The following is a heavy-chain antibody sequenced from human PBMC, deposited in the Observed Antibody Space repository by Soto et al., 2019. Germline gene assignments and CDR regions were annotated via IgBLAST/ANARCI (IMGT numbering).Heavy chain of an antibody. CDR1: GFSLTTGRVG. CDR3: THRLVGSGQGY. CDR2: IHWNDDN. J-gene: IGHJ4*02. Sequence: QITLEDTGPTLVKPTQTLTLTCTFSGFSLTTGRVGVGWIRQPPGMALEWLAVIHWNDDNHYSPSLKSRLTISKDTSKNPVVLTLTNMDPVDTATYYCTHRLVGSGQGYWGQGTLVTASS. V-gene: IGHV2-5*01. D-gene: IGHD2-15*01.